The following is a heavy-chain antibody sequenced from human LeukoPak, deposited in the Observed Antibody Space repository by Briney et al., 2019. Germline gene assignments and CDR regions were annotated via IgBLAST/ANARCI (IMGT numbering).Heavy chain of an antibody. CDR3: ARDDDYYDSSGYYS. D-gene: IGHD3-22*01. Sequence: SETLSLTCTVSGGSISSYYWSWIRQPAGKGLEWIGRIYTSGSTSYNPSLKSRVTISVDTSKNQFSLKLSSVTAADTAVYYCARDDDYYDSSGYYSWGQGTLVTVSS. CDR2: IYTSGST. CDR1: GGSISSYY. V-gene: IGHV4-4*07. J-gene: IGHJ4*02.